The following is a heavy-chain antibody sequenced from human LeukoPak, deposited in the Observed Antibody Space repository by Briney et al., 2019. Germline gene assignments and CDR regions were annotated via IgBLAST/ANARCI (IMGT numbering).Heavy chain of an antibody. CDR2: ISSDDYVI. V-gene: IGHV3-48*03. Sequence: GGSLRLSCAPSGVPFSSYEMNCVRQAPGKGLGWVSYISSDDYVIYYTDSVKGRFTISRDNAKNSLCLQMNSVTAEDTAVYYCAELGITMIGGVWGKGTTVTISS. CDR3: AELGITMIGGV. J-gene: IGHJ6*04. CDR1: GVPFSSYE. D-gene: IGHD3-10*02.